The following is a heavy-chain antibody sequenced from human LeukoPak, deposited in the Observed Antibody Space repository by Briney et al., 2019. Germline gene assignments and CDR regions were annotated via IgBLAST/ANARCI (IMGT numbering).Heavy chain of an antibody. D-gene: IGHD6-13*01. J-gene: IGHJ4*02. CDR1: GGSISSGDYY. CDR3: ARYSKAAAAFDY. V-gene: IGHV4-39*07. CDR2: IYHSGST. Sequence: PSETLSLTCTVSGGSISSGDYYWSWIRQPPGKGLEWIGEIYHSGSTNYNPSLKSRVTISVDKSKNQFSLKLSSVTAADTAVYYCARYSKAAAAFDYWGQGTLVTVSS.